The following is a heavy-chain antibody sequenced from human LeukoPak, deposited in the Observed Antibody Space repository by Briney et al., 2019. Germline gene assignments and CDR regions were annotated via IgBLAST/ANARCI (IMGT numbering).Heavy chain of an antibody. V-gene: IGHV1-18*01. CDR3: ARLLGYYDSSGYYRVDAFDI. D-gene: IGHD3-22*01. Sequence: ASVKVSCKASGYTFTSYGINWVRQAPGQGLEWMGWISAYNGNTNYAQKLQGRVTMTTDTSTSTAYMELRSLRSDDTAVYYCARLLGYYDSSGYYRVDAFDIWGQGTMVTVSS. CDR1: GYTFTSYG. CDR2: ISAYNGNT. J-gene: IGHJ3*02.